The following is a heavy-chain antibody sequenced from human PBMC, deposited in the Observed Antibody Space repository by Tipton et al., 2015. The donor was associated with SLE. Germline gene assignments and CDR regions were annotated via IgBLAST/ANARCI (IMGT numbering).Heavy chain of an antibody. Sequence: TLSLTCTVSGASISSTSYYWGWIRQAPGKGLEWIGSIYNSGNTYYNASLKSRVTISVDTSKNQFSLRLSSVSAADTAVYYCARHVDPTDYGDYINVFDSWGQGTLVTVSS. CDR2: IYNSGNT. V-gene: IGHV4-39*07. D-gene: IGHD4-17*01. CDR3: ARHVDPTDYGDYINVFDS. CDR1: GASISSTSYY. J-gene: IGHJ4*02.